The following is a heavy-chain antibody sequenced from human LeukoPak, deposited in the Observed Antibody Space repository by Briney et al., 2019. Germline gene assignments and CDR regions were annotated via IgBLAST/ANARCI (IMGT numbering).Heavy chain of an antibody. CDR3: ARNRARRITISGVVITGRRDFDY. Sequence: SETLSLTCTVSGYSISSAYYWGWIRQPPGKGLEWIGSIYHSGSTYYNPSLKSRVTISVDTSKNQFSLKLSSVTAADTAVYYCARNRARRITISGVVITGRRDFDYWGQGTLVTVSS. D-gene: IGHD3-3*01. CDR1: GYSISSAYY. CDR2: IYHSGST. V-gene: IGHV4-38-2*02. J-gene: IGHJ4*02.